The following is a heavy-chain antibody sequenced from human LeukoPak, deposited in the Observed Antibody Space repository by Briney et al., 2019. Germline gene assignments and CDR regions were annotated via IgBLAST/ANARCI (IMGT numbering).Heavy chain of an antibody. CDR3: AREGGPYRPLDY. CDR1: GGSISSTNW. V-gene: IGHV4-4*02. J-gene: IGHJ4*02. CDR2: VHLSGRT. Sequence: TSETLSLTCGVSGGSISSTNWWTWVRQPPGEGLEWIGEVHLSGRTNYNPSLESRVTMSVDMSEDHISLKLTSVTAADTAVYYCAREGGPYRPLDYSGQGTLVTVSS.